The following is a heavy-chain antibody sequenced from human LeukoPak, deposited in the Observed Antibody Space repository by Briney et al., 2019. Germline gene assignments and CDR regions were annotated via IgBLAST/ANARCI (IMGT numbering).Heavy chain of an antibody. D-gene: IGHD2-15*01. Sequence: PGGSLKLSCAASGFTFSDYYMSWIRQAPGKGLEWVSYISSSGSTIYYAGSVKGRFTISRDNAKNSLYLQMNSLRAEDTAVYYCARGVTSGGSCYMNYWGQGTLVTVSS. CDR1: GFTFSDYY. J-gene: IGHJ4*02. CDR3: ARGVTSGGSCYMNY. CDR2: ISSSGSTI. V-gene: IGHV3-11*01.